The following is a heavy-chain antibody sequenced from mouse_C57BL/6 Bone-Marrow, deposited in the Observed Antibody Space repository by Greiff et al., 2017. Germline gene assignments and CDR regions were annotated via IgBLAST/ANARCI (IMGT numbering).Heavy chain of an antibody. CDR3: ARFHYDYDGYYAMDY. D-gene: IGHD2-4*01. J-gene: IGHJ4*01. CDR2: IDPSDSYT. Sequence: VQLKQPGAELVMPGASVKLSCKASGYTFTSYWMHWVKQRPGQGLEWIGEIDPSDSYTNYNQKFKGKSTLTVDKSSSTAYMQLSSLTSEDSAVYYCARFHYDYDGYYAMDYWGQGTSVTVSS. V-gene: IGHV1-69*01. CDR1: GYTFTSYW.